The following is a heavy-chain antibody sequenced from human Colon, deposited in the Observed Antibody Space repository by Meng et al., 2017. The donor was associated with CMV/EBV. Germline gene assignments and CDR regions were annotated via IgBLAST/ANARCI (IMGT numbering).Heavy chain of an antibody. V-gene: IGHV1-2*02. CDR3: ARTGRTSCHFDH. D-gene: IGHD2-2*01. Sequence: CKASGYTFTGYYMHWVRQAPGQGLEWMGWINPNSGGTNYAQKFQGRVTMTSDTSISTAYMELSRLRSDDTAVYYCARTGRTSCHFDHWGQGSLVTVSS. CDR2: INPNSGGT. CDR1: GYTFTGYY. J-gene: IGHJ4*02.